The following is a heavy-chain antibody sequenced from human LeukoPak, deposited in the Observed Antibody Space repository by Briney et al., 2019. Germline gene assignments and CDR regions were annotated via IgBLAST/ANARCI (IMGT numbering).Heavy chain of an antibody. J-gene: IGHJ5*02. CDR3: ARGHRRVPTPYCSGGSCYSIQVVSWFDP. CDR1: GGSISSSSHY. Sequence: SETLSLTCTVSGGSISSSSHYWGWIRQPPGKGLEWIGSISNSGSTYYSPSLKSRVTISVDTSKNQFSLKLSSVTAADTAVYYCARGHRRVPTPYCSGGSCYSIQVVSWFDPWGQGTLVTVSS. D-gene: IGHD2-15*01. V-gene: IGHV4-39*07. CDR2: ISNSGST.